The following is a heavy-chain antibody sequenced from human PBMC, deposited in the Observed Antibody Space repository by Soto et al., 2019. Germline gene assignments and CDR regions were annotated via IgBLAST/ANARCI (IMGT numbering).Heavy chain of an antibody. CDR1: EDTFSSYA. D-gene: IGHD1-26*01. CDR2: IIPFFITP. V-gene: IGHV1-69*01. CDR3: AGESAYGGNPVAFLY. J-gene: IGHJ4*02. Sequence: QVQLVQSGAEVKRPGSSVRVSCKASEDTFSSYAISWVRQAPGQGLDWMGGIIPFFITPNYAKKFQGRVTITADESTSTAYMELSSLRSEDTAMYYCAGESAYGGNPVAFLYWGQGTLVTVSS.